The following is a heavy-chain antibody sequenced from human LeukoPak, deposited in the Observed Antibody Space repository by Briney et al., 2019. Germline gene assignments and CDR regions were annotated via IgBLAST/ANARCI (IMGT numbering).Heavy chain of an antibody. J-gene: IGHJ4*02. CDR1: GFTFSSYG. CDR3: AKDPWPYGGTYYFDY. Sequence: PGGSLRLSCAASGFTFSSYGMHWVRQAPGKGLEWVAVISYDGSNKYYADSVKGRFTISRDNSKNTLYLQMNSLRAEDTAVYYCAKDPWPYGGTYYFDYWGQGTLVTVSS. V-gene: IGHV3-30*18. CDR2: ISYDGSNK. D-gene: IGHD4/OR15-4a*01.